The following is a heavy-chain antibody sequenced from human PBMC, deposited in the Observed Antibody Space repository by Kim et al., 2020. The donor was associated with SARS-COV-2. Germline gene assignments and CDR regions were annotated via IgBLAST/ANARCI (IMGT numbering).Heavy chain of an antibody. J-gene: IGHJ4*02. CDR1: GYSISSGYY. D-gene: IGHD6-13*01. CDR3: ARTQAAAGHFDY. Sequence: SETLSLTCTVSGYSISSGYYWGWIRQPPGKGLEWIGSIYHSGSTYYNPSLKSRVTISVDTSKNQFSLKLSSVTAADTAVYYCARTQAAAGHFDYWGQGTLVTVSS. CDR2: IYHSGST. V-gene: IGHV4-38-2*02.